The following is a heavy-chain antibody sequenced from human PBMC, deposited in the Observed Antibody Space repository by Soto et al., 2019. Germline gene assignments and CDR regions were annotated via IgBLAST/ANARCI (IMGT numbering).Heavy chain of an antibody. V-gene: IGHV1-18*01. CDR1: GYTFTSYG. J-gene: IGHJ4*02. CDR3: ARLSPPGSHSSSWYYFDY. D-gene: IGHD6-13*01. Sequence: ASVKVSCKASGYTFTSYGISWVRQAPGQGLEWMGWISAYNGNTNYAQKLQGRVTMTTDTSTSTAYMELRSLRSDDTAVYYCARLSPPGSHSSSWYYFDYWGQGTLVTVSS. CDR2: ISAYNGNT.